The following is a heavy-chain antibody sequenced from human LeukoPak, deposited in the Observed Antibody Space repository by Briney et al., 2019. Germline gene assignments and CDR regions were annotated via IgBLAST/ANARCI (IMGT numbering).Heavy chain of an antibody. V-gene: IGHV3-33*03. CDR2: IWYDGSNK. CDR1: GFTFSSYG. Sequence: QPGGSLRLSCAASGFTFSSYGMHWVRQAPGKGLEWVAVIWYDGSNKYYADSVKGRFTISRDNAKNSLYLQMNSLRAEDTALYYCAKDMSSGSYEFSWFDPWGQGTLVTVSS. CDR3: AKDMSSGSYEFSWFDP. D-gene: IGHD3-10*01. J-gene: IGHJ5*02.